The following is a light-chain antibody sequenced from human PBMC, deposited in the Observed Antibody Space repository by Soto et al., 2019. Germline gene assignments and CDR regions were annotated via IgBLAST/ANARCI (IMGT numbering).Light chain of an antibody. V-gene: IGLV4-69*01. CDR2: LNSDGSH. CDR1: SGHRNYD. CDR3: QTWGAGVRV. J-gene: IGLJ2*01. Sequence: QLVLTQSPSASASLGASVKLTCTLSSGHRNYDIAWHQQQPEKGPRYLMKLNSDGSHSKGDGIPDRFSGSSSGAERYLTISSLQSEDEADYYCQTWGAGVRVFGGGTKLTVL.